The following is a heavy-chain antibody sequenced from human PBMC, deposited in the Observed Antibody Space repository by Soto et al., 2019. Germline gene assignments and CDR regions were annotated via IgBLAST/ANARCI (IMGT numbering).Heavy chain of an antibody. Sequence: QVQLQEPGPGLVKPSQTLSLTCTVSGGSISSGDYYWSWTRQPPGTGLEWIGYIYRSGSTFYNPSLKSRVTISLDTSKNQFSLKLSSVTAADTAVYYCARRLGTNNWYFDLWGRGTLVTVSS. D-gene: IGHD1-26*01. J-gene: IGHJ2*01. CDR3: ARRLGTNNWYFDL. CDR1: GGSISSGDYY. V-gene: IGHV4-30-4*01. CDR2: IYRSGST.